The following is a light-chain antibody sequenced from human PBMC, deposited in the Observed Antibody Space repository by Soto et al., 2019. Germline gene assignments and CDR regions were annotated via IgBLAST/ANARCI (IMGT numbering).Light chain of an antibody. J-gene: IGKJ1*01. Sequence: EIALKHSPGTLSLSPGERATPSCRASQSVSSSYLAWYQQKPGQAPRLLIYGASSRATGIPDRFSGSGSGTDFTLTISRLEPEDFAVYYCQQYGSSLWTFGQGANVDIK. V-gene: IGKV3-20*01. CDR3: QQYGSSLWT. CDR2: GAS. CDR1: QSVSSSY.